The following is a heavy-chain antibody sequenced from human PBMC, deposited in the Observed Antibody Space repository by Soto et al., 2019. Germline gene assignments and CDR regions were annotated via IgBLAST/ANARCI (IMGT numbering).Heavy chain of an antibody. D-gene: IGHD2-15*01. CDR2: ISVSGDNT. V-gene: IGHV3-23*01. CDR1: GFIFSNYA. Sequence: EVQVLESGGGLVQPGGSLRLSCAASGFIFSNYAMSWVRQAPGKGLEWVSGISVSGDNTLYADSVKGRFTISRDNSKNTLYLQMNSLSAEDTALYYCAKDVGGGDCSGGSCCDAFDIWGQGTMVTVSS. CDR3: AKDVGGGDCSGGSCCDAFDI. J-gene: IGHJ3*02.